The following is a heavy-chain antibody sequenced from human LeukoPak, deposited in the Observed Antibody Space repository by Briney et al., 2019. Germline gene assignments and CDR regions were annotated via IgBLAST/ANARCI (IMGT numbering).Heavy chain of an antibody. CDR3: AKDTVDLRVVVPAANFDY. CDR1: GFTFSSYG. CDR2: ISYDGSNK. J-gene: IGHJ4*02. D-gene: IGHD2-2*01. Sequence: PGRSLRLSCAASGFTFSSYGMHWVRQAPGKGLEWVAVISYDGSNKYYADSVKGRFTISRDNSKNTLYLQMNSLRAEDTAVYYCAKDTVDLRVVVPAANFDYWGQGTLVTVSS. V-gene: IGHV3-30*18.